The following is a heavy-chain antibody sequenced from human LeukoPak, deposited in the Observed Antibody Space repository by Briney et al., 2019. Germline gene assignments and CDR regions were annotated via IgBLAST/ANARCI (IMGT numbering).Heavy chain of an antibody. J-gene: IGHJ3*01. CDR3: ARRGSTITFDL. CDR1: GDTVSTNSAT. D-gene: IGHD3-10*01. Sequence: SQTLSLTCAITGDTVSTNSATWNWIRQSPSSGLEWLGRIFYRSKWYSEYAASVRGRLTINPDTSTNQFSLQLNSVTPEDTAVYYCARRGSTITFDLWGPGSMVTVSS. V-gene: IGHV6-1*01. CDR2: IFYRSKWYS.